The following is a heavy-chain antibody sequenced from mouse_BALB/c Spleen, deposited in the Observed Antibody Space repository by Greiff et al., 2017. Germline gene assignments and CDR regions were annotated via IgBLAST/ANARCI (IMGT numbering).Heavy chain of an antibody. CDR3: ARGPAVYAMDY. J-gene: IGHJ4*01. CDR1: GYTFTSYV. CDR2: INPYNDGT. V-gene: IGHV1-14*01. Sequence: VQLQQSGPELVKPGASVKMSCKASGYTFTSYVMHWVKQKPGQGLEWIGYINPYNDGTKYNEKFKGKATLTSDKSSSTAYMELSSLTSEDSAVYYCARGPAVYAMDYWGQGTSVTVSS.